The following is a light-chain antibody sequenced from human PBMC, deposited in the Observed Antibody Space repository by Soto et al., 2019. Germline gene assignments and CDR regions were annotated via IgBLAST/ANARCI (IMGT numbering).Light chain of an antibody. J-gene: IGLJ1*01. V-gene: IGLV2-14*01. CDR3: TSYTSSSLYV. CDR2: EVS. CDR1: SSDVGGYNY. Sequence: QSALTQPASVSGSPGQSITISCTGTSSDVGGYNYVSWYQQYPGKAPKLMIYEVSNRPSGVSDRFSGSKSGNTASLTISGLQAEDEADYYCTSYTSSSLYVFGTGTKPTVL.